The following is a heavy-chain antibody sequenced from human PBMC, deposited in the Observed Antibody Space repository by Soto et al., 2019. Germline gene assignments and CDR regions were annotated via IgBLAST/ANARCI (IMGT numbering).Heavy chain of an antibody. CDR1: GGSFSGYY. CDR3: ARAPIVGATTPYYYYMDV. J-gene: IGHJ6*03. Sequence: SETLSLTCAVYGGSFSGYYWSWIRQPPGKGLEWIGEINHSGSTNYNPSLKSRVTISVDTSKNQFSLKRSSVTAADTAVYYCARAPIVGATTPYYYYMDVWGKGTTVTVSS. V-gene: IGHV4-34*01. CDR2: INHSGST. D-gene: IGHD1-26*01.